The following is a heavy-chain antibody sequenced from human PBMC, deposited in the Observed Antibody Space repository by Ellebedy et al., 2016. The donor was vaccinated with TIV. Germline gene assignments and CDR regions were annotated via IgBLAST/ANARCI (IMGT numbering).Heavy chain of an antibody. CDR3: ARVRRYVMANDY. J-gene: IGHJ4*02. CDR2: IYYSGST. Sequence: MPSETLSLTCTVSGGSISSYYWSWIRQPPGKGLEWIGYIYYSGSTNYNPSLKSRVTISVDTSKNQFSLKLSSVTAADTAVYYCARVRRYVMANDYWGQGTLVTVSS. CDR1: GGSISSYY. V-gene: IGHV4-59*12. D-gene: IGHD5-24*01.